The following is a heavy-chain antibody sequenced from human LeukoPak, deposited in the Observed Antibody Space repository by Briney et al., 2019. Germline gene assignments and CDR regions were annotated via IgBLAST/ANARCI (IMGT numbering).Heavy chain of an antibody. CDR2: IYYSGST. J-gene: IGHJ6*03. CDR1: GGSISSYY. D-gene: IGHD6-6*01. Sequence: SETLSLTCTVSGGSISSYYWSWVRQPPGKGLEWIGYIYYSGSTNYNPSLKSRVTISVDTSKNQFSLKLSSVTAADTAVYYCARDSYSSSSEYYYYYYMDVWGKGTTVTVSS. CDR3: ARDSYSSSSEYYYYYYMDV. V-gene: IGHV4-59*01.